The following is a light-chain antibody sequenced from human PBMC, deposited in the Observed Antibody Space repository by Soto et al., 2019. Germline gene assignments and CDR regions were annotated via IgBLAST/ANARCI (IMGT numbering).Light chain of an antibody. Sequence: DIQMTMPPSTLSASVRDRVTITCRASQTVNTWLAWYQQKPGKAPKVLIYKASTLKSGVPSRFSGSGSGTEFTLTISSLQSEDFAVYYCQQYNNWPPSTFGGGTKV. CDR2: KAS. CDR3: QQYNNWPPST. CDR1: QTVNTW. J-gene: IGKJ4*01. V-gene: IGKV1-5*03.